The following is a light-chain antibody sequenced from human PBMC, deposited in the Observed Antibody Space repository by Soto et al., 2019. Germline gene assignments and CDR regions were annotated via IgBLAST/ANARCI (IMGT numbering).Light chain of an antibody. V-gene: IGKV1-9*01. CDR2: ATS. CDR1: QGISSY. J-gene: IGKJ5*01. Sequence: DIQLTQSPSFLSASVGDRVTITCRASQGISSYLAWYQQKPGKAPKLLIYATSTLQSGVPSRFSVSGSGTEFTLTISSLQPEDFATDYCQHFNSYPITFGQGTRLEIK. CDR3: QHFNSYPIT.